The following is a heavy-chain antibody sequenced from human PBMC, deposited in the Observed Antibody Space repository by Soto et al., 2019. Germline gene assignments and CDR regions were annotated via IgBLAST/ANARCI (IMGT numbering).Heavy chain of an antibody. J-gene: IGHJ4*02. V-gene: IGHV1-69*06. CDR2: IIPIFGTA. CDR3: ARPYCSSTSCYFSY. Sequence: ASVKVSCKASGGTFSSYAIRWVRQAPGQGLEWMGGIIPIFGTANYAQKFQGRVTITADKSTSTAYMELSNLRSEDTAVYYCARPYCSSTSCYFSYWGQGTLVTVYS. D-gene: IGHD2-2*01. CDR1: GGTFSSYA.